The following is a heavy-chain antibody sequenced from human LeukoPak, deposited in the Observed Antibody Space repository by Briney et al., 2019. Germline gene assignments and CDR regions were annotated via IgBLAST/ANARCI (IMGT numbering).Heavy chain of an antibody. Sequence: ASVKVSCKASGLRFTDYYIHWVRQAPGQGLEWMGWINPNNGGTNYAQNFQGRVSMTRDTSINTAYMELRRLRSGDTAVYYCARDNYGSGSYFVVWGQGTRVTVSS. CDR2: INPNNGGT. J-gene: IGHJ6*02. CDR1: GLRFTDYY. D-gene: IGHD3-10*01. V-gene: IGHV1-2*02. CDR3: ARDNYGSGSYFVV.